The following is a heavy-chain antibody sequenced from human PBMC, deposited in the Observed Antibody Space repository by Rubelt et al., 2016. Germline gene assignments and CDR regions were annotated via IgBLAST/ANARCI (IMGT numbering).Heavy chain of an antibody. CDR3: ARGVESSAWVTGWYGLDV. CDR2: INYSGSS. V-gene: IGHV4-34*01. CDR1: GGSFSGYY. D-gene: IGHD6-25*01. Sequence: QVQLQQWGAGLLKPSETLSLTCAVHGGSFSGYYWSWIRQSPGKGLERIGDINYSGSSNYNPSLQSRVTISVATSRSQFSLELTAVIAADTAVYYCARGVESSAWVTGWYGLDVWGQETTVTVSS. J-gene: IGHJ6*02.